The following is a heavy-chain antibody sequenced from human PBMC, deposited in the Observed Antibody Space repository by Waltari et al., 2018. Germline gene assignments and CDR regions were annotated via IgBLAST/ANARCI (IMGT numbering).Heavy chain of an antibody. CDR1: RYPFSRRF. J-gene: IGHJ6*03. CDR2: INDNSGGT. V-gene: IGHV1-2*02. D-gene: IGHD1-26*01. CDR3: ASQEGGAYYMDV. Sequence: QVQLVQSGAEVMKPGASVKVSCKPSRYPFSRRFMHWVRQDPGKGLEWMGWINDNSGGTNYAQKFLGRVTMTRDTSISTAYMELSRLRSDDTAVYYCASQEGGAYYMDVWGEGTTVTVSS.